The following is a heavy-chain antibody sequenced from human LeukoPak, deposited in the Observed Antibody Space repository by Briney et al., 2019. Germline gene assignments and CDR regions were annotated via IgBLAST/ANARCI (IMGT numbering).Heavy chain of an antibody. Sequence: GASVKVSCKASGGTFSNYAISWVRQAPGQGLEWMGGIIPIFGTANYAQKFQGRVTITADESTSTAYMELSSLRSEDTAVYYCAREGQDYGDYVGNIDFWGQGTLVTVSS. CDR2: IIPIFGTA. D-gene: IGHD4-17*01. CDR1: GGTFSNYA. CDR3: AREGQDYGDYVGNIDF. V-gene: IGHV1-69*13. J-gene: IGHJ4*02.